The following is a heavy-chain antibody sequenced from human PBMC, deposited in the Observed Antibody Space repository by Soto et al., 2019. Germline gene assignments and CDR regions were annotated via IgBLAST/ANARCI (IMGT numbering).Heavy chain of an antibody. CDR1: GYTFSNYG. CDR3: ARSTQDYYDSSGYRARLYYYYGMDV. V-gene: IGHV1-18*01. Sequence: ASVAVSCKASGYTFSNYGISWVRQAPGQGLEWMGWISAYNGNTKYVQKFQGRVIMTTDTSASTAYMELRSLRSDDTAVYYCARSTQDYYDSSGYRARLYYYYGMDVWGQGTTVTVSS. CDR2: ISAYNGNT. J-gene: IGHJ6*02. D-gene: IGHD3-22*01.